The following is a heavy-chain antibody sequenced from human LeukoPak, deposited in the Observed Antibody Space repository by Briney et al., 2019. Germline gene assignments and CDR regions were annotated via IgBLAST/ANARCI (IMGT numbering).Heavy chain of an antibody. CDR3: ARDYTKYSYGYGDYYYYGMDV. CDR2: IYSGGST. V-gene: IGHV3-53*01. CDR1: GFTVSSNY. J-gene: IGHJ6*02. Sequence: GGSLRLSCAASGFTVSSNYMSWVRQAPGKGLEWVSVIYSGGSTYYADSVKGRFTISRDNSKNTLYLQMNSLRAEDTAVYYCARDYTKYSYGYGDYYYYGMDVWGQGTTVTVSS. D-gene: IGHD5-18*01.